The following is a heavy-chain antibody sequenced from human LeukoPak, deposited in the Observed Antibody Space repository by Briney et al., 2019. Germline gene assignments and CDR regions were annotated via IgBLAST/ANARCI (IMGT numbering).Heavy chain of an antibody. Sequence: GGSLRLSCAASGFTFSSYAMSWVRQAPGKGLEWVSAISGSGSSTHYADSVKGRFTISRDNSNNTLYLQINSLRADDTAAYYCAKGAQYDFWSGYTLEYFDVWGKGTLVTVSS. D-gene: IGHD3-3*01. CDR2: ISGSGSST. CDR1: GFTFSSYA. J-gene: IGHJ4*02. CDR3: AKGAQYDFWSGYTLEYFDV. V-gene: IGHV3-23*01.